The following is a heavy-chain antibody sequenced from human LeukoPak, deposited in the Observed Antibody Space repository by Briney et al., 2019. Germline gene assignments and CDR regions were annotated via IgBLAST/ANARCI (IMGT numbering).Heavy chain of an antibody. CDR2: IYSDGSSI. CDR3: ARGIEVAGTLSWLDP. CDR1: GFTFSVYW. D-gene: IGHD6-19*01. V-gene: IGHV3-74*01. Sequence: PGGSLRLSCAGSGFTFSVYWMHWVRRAPGKGLVWVARIYSDGSSITYADSVKGRFTVSRDNAKNTLYLQMNNLRVEDTALYYCARGIEVAGTLSWLDPWGQGTLVTVSS. J-gene: IGHJ5*02.